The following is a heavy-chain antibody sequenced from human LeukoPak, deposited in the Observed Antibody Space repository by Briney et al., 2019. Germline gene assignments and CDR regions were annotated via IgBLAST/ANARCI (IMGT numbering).Heavy chain of an antibody. CDR1: GGSISSGSYY. J-gene: IGHJ4*02. CDR3: ARGIAARPWDY. V-gene: IGHV4-39*07. CDR2: IYYSGST. Sequence: PSETLSLTCTVSGGSISSGSYYWGWLRQTPGKGLEWIGSIYYSGSTYYNPSLKSRVTISVDTSKNQFSLKLSSVTAADTAVYYCARGIAARPWDYWGQGTLVTVSS. D-gene: IGHD6-6*01.